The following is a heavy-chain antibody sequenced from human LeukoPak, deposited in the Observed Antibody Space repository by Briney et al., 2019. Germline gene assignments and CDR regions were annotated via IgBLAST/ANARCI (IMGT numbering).Heavy chain of an antibody. V-gene: IGHV4-31*03. Sequence: SQTLSLTCTVSGGSISSGGYYWSWIRQHPGKGLEWIGYIYYSGSTYYNPSLKSRVTISVDTSKNQFSLKLSSVTAADTAVYYCARAPQNYDILTGYRQVNPNTPVGAFDIWGQGTMVTVSS. CDR1: GGSISSGGYY. CDR3: ARAPQNYDILTGYRQVNPNTPVGAFDI. D-gene: IGHD3-9*01. J-gene: IGHJ3*02. CDR2: IYYSGST.